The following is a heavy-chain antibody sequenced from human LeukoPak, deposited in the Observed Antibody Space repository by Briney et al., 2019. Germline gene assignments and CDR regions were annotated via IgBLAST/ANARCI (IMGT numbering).Heavy chain of an antibody. CDR3: ARDRPLDADDYYGFYFFDY. CDR1: GYTFTGYY. J-gene: IGHJ4*02. D-gene: IGHD3-10*01. CDR2: INHNSGGT. V-gene: IGHV1-2*02. Sequence: GASVKVSCKASGYTFTGYYMHWVRQAPGQGLEWMGWINHNSGGTNHAQKFQGRVTMTRDTSISTAYMELSRLRSDDTAVYYCARDRPLDADDYYGFYFFDYWGQGTLVTVSS.